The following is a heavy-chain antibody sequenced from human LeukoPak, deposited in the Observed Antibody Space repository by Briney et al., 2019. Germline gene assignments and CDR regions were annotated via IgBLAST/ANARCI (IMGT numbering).Heavy chain of an antibody. CDR3: AKDHYGGGL. V-gene: IGHV3-7*01. J-gene: IGHJ4*02. CDR2: IKPDGNEK. Sequence: PGGSLRLSCVASGFTADSYWMSWVRQAPGKGLEWVANIKPDGNEKQYVDFVRGRFTVSRDNAKNSLYLQMNGLRAEDTAVYFCAKDHYGGGLWGQGALVTVSS. CDR1: GFTADSYW. D-gene: IGHD4-23*01.